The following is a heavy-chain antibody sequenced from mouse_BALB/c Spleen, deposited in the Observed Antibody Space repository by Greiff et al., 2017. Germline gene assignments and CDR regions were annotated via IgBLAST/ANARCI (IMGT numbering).Heavy chain of an antibody. CDR1: GFNIKDTY. V-gene: IGHV14-3*02. Sequence: VQLKQSGAELVKPGASVKLSCTASGFNIKDTYMHWVKQRPEQGLEWIGRIDPANGNTKYDPKFQGKATITADTSSNTAYLQLSSLTSEDTAVYYCAGRYYYAMDYWGQGTSVTVSS. J-gene: IGHJ4*01. CDR2: IDPANGNT. CDR3: AGRYYYAMDY.